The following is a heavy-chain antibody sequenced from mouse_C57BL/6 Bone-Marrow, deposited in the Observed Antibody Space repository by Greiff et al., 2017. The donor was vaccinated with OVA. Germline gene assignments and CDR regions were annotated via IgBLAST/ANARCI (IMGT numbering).Heavy chain of an antibody. V-gene: IGHV5-16*01. J-gene: IGHJ1*03. Sequence: EVQRVESEGGLVQPGSSMKLSCTASGFTFSDYYMAWVRQVPEKGLEWVANINYDGSSTYYLDSLKSRFIISRDNAKNILYLQMSSLKSEDTATYYCARGAYGNLDWYFDVWGTGTTVTVSS. CDR2: INYDGSST. D-gene: IGHD2-1*01. CDR1: GFTFSDYY. CDR3: ARGAYGNLDWYFDV.